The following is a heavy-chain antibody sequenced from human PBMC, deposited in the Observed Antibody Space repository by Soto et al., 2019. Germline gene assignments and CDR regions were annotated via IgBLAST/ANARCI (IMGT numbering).Heavy chain of an antibody. CDR2: INQSGST. CDR1: GGSFSGYY. J-gene: IGHJ4*02. CDR3: ERTYSSSWSPFDY. D-gene: IGHD6-13*01. V-gene: IGHV4-34*01. Sequence: QVQLQQWGAGLLKPSETLSLTCAVYGGSFSGYYWSWIRQPPGKGLEWIGEINQSGSTNYNPSLKSRVTRSVDTSKYQFSLKLRSVTAADTAVYYCERTYSSSWSPFDYWGQGTLVTFSS.